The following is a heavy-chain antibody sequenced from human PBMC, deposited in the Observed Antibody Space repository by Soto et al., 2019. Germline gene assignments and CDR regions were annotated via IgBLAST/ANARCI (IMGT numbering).Heavy chain of an antibody. CDR1: GGSISSSNYY. CDR2: IHYSGST. V-gene: IGHV4-39*01. CDR3: ATPWVTGGFDI. Sequence: QLQLQESGPGLGKPSETLSLTCSVSGGSISSSNYYWGWIRQPPGKGLEWIGSIHYSGSTHYNASLKSRVSIPVDTSKNQFSLKLSSVTAADTAVYYCATPWVTGGFDIWGQGTMVTVSS. D-gene: IGHD2-21*02. J-gene: IGHJ3*02.